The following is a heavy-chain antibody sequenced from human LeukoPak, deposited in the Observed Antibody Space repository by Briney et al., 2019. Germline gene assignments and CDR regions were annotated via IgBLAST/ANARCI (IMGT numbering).Heavy chain of an antibody. CDR3: ARGHYDSSGYFVYYFDY. CDR1: GGSFSGYY. V-gene: IGHV4-34*01. CDR2: INHSGST. J-gene: IGHJ4*02. Sequence: SETLSLTCAVYGGSFSGYYWSWIRQPPGKGLEWIGEINHSGSTNYNPSLKSRVTTSVDTSKNQFSLKLSSVTAADTAVYYCARGHYDSSGYFVYYFDYWGQGTLVTVSS. D-gene: IGHD3-22*01.